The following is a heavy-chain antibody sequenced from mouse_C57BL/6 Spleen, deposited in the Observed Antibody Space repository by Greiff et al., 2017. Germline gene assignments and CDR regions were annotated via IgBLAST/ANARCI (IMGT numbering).Heavy chain of an antibody. V-gene: IGHV1-80*01. Sequence: VQLVESGAELVKPGASVKISCKASGYAFSSYWMNWVKQRPGKGLEWIGQIYPGDGDTNYNGKFKGKATLTADKSSSTAYMQLSSLTSEDSAVXYCARLDTAVVYWYFDVWGTGTTVTVSS. D-gene: IGHD1-1*01. CDR2: IYPGDGDT. CDR3: ARLDTAVVYWYFDV. CDR1: GYAFSSYW. J-gene: IGHJ1*03.